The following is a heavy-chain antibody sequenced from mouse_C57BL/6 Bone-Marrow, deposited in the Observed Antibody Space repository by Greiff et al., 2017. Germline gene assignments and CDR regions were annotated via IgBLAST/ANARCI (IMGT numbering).Heavy chain of an antibody. V-gene: IGHV1-55*01. J-gene: IGHJ1*03. CDR3: ARTCYGYFDV. Sequence: QVQLQQPGAELVKPGASVKMSCKASGYTFTSYWITWVKQRPGQGLEWIGDIYPGSGSTNYNEKFKSKATLTVDTASSTAYMQLSSLTSEDSAVYYCARTCYGYFDVWGTGTTVTVSS. CDR1: GYTFTSYW. CDR2: IYPGSGST.